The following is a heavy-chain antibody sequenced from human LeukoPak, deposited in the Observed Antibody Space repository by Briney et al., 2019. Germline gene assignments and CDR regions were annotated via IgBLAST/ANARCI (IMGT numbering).Heavy chain of an antibody. CDR2: IRYDGSSK. D-gene: IGHD2-21*01. J-gene: IGHJ6*02. CDR3: ARWVTETKWSWGGGINYGMDV. V-gene: IGHV3-30*02. Sequence: GGSLRLSCAASGFTFSSYGMHWVRQAPGKGLEWVAFIRYDGSSKYYADSVKGRFTISRDNSKNKLYLQMNSLRAEDTAVYYCARWVTETKWSWGGGINYGMDVWGQGTTVTVSS. CDR1: GFTFSSYG.